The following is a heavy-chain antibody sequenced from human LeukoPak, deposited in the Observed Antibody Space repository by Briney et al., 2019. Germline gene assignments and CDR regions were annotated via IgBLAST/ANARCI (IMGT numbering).Heavy chain of an antibody. J-gene: IGHJ4*02. CDR1: GFTFSSYA. D-gene: IGHD6-13*01. CDR2: ISYDGSNK. CDR3: ARDMSRKQQLAHHY. V-gene: IGHV3-30*04. Sequence: GGSLRLSCAASGFTFSSYAMHWVRQAPGKGLEWVAVISYDGSNKYYADSVKGRFTISRDNSKNTLYLQMNSLRAEDTAVYYCARDMSRKQQLAHHYWGQGTLVTVSS.